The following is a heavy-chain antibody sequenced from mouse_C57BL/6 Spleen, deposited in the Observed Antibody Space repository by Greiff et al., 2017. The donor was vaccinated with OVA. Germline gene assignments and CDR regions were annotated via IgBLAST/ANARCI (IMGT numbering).Heavy chain of an antibody. V-gene: IGHV1-82*01. CDR1: GYAFSSSW. Sequence: QVQLKQSGPELVKPGASVKISCKASGYAFSSSWMNWVKQRPGKGLEWIGRIYPGDGDTNYNGKFKGKATLTADKSSSTAYMQLSSLTSEDSAVYFCARRGFLPFGYWGKGTTLTVSS. J-gene: IGHJ2*01. CDR2: IYPGDGDT. CDR3: ARRGFLPFGY.